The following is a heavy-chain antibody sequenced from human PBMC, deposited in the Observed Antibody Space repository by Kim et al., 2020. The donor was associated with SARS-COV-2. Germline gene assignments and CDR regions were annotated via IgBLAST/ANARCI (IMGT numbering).Heavy chain of an antibody. J-gene: IGHJ4*02. D-gene: IGHD6-19*01. V-gene: IGHV3-7*01. CDR1: GFTFRNYW. CDR2: IREDGGVK. Sequence: GGSLRLSCVASGFTFRNYWMTWVRQAPGKGLEWVANIREDGGVKQYMDTVKGGFTISRDNARNSLYLEVNSLRVDDTAVYYCAREEADSSGWSDWGQGTLVTVSS. CDR3: AREEADSSGWSD.